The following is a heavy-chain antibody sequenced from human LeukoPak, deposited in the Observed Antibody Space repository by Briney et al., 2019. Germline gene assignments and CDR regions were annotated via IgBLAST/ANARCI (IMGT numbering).Heavy chain of an antibody. CDR2: ISYDGSNK. CDR3: AKAAGKSIAAAGTRPIDY. CDR1: GFTFSSYG. J-gene: IGHJ4*02. V-gene: IGHV3-30*18. Sequence: GGSLRLSCAASGFTFSSYGMHWVRQAPGKGLEWVAVISYDGSNKYYADSVKGRFTISRDNSKNTLYLQMNSLRAEDTAVYYCAKAAGKSIAAAGTRPIDYWGQGTLVTVSS. D-gene: IGHD6-13*01.